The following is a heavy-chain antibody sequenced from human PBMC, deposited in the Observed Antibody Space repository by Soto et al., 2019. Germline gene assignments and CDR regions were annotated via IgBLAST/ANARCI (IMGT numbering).Heavy chain of an antibody. CDR3: ARGLWFGECWFDP. V-gene: IGHV4-34*01. J-gene: IGHJ5*02. CDR2: INHSGST. Sequence: SQTLSLTCAVYGGSFSGYYWSWIRQPPGKGLEWIGEINHSGSTNYNPSLKSRVTISVDTSKNQFSLKLSSVTAADTAVYYCARGLWFGECWFDPWGQGTLVTVSS. D-gene: IGHD3-10*01. CDR1: GGSFSGYY.